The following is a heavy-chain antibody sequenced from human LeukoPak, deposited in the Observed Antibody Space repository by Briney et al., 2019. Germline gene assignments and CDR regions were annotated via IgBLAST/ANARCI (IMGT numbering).Heavy chain of an antibody. J-gene: IGHJ6*02. V-gene: IGHV3-30*18. D-gene: IGHD3-10*01. CDR3: SKDQYNYGSGSYFGPAYYGMDV. CDR2: ISYDGSNK. Sequence: PGRSLRLSCAASGFTSSSCGMHWVRQAPGKGLEWVAVISYDGSNKYYADSVKGRFTISRDNSKNTLYLQMNSLRAEDTAVYYCSKDQYNYGSGSYFGPAYYGMDVWGQGTTVTVS. CDR1: GFTSSSCG.